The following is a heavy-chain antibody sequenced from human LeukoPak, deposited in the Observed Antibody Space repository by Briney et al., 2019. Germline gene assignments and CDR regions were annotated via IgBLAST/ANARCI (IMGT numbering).Heavy chain of an antibody. CDR3: ARGLNTATQIMTY. J-gene: IGHJ4*02. D-gene: IGHD4-17*01. V-gene: IGHV3-66*02. CDR2: LYSDGTT. Sequence: GGSLTLSCAASGFPVSSNFMSWVRQAPGKGLEWVSILYSDGTTYYADSVKGRFSISRDNSKNTLYLQMNNLRTEDTAIYYCARGLNTATQIMTYWGQGTLVTVSS. CDR1: GFPVSSNF.